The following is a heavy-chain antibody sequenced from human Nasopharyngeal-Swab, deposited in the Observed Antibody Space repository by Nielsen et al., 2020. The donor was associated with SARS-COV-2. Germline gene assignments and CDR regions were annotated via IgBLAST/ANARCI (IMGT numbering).Heavy chain of an antibody. J-gene: IGHJ6*03. CDR2: IRNKDYGGTT. Sequence: GGPLRPPCTAPGFTFGDYAMNWFRQAQGKGRDWVPYIRNKDYGGTTEYAASVRGRFTIARAYSKNIAYLQMDSLTTEDTAVYYCTRDFPFSVDTATRGYMDVWGKGTTVTVSS. CDR1: GFTFGDYA. D-gene: IGHD5-18*01. CDR3: TRDFPFSVDTATRGYMDV. V-gene: IGHV3-49*03.